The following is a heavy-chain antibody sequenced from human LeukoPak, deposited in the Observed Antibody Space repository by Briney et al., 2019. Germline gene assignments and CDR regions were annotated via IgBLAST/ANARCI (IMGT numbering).Heavy chain of an antibody. CDR2: IYSSGST. CDR1: GGSISNYY. D-gene: IGHD3-10*01. J-gene: IGHJ6*03. Sequence: PSETLSLTCTVSGGSISNYYWSWIRQPPGKGLEWIGHIYSSGSTSYNPSLKSRVTMSVDTSKNQFSLKLSSVTAADTAVYYCARAVGSGSFQTYYYYMDVWGKGTTVTISS. CDR3: ARAVGSGSFQTYYYYMDV. V-gene: IGHV4-59*12.